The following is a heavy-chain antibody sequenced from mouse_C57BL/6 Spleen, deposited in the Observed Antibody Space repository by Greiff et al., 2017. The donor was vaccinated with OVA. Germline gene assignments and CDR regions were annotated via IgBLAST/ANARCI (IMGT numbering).Heavy chain of an antibody. Sequence: DVHLVESGEGLVKPGGSLKLSCAASGFTFSSYAMSWVRQTPEKRLEWVAYISSGGDYIYYAETVKGRFTISRDNARNTLYLQMSSLKSEDTAMYYCTRDRLGGEYYFDYWGQGTTLTVSS. CDR2: ISSGGDYI. J-gene: IGHJ2*01. CDR3: TRDRLGGEYYFDY. CDR1: GFTFSSYA. V-gene: IGHV5-9-1*02. D-gene: IGHD4-1*01.